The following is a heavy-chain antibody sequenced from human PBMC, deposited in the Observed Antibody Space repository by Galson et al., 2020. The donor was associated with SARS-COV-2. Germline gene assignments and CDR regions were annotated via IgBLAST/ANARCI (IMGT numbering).Heavy chain of an antibody. CDR3: ARGAYDPLAGHYRDYGMDV. D-gene: IGHD3-9*01. Sequence: SETLSLTCTVPGGSVRSSGKYWVWIRQSPGMGLEYIGSIHYSGSTYYNPSLKSRVTTSVDTSKNQVSLKLSSVTAADTAVYYCARGAYDPLAGHYRDYGMDVWGQGTTVTVSS. V-gene: IGHV4-39*01. J-gene: IGHJ6*02. CDR2: IHYSGST. CDR1: GGSVRSSGKY.